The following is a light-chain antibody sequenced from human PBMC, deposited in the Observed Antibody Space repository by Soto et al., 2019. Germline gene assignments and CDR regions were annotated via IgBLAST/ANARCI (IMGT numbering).Light chain of an antibody. Sequence: DIVMTQSPDSLAVSLGERATINCKSSQTVLSSSNNQNFLAWYQHRPGQPPKLLIYWASSRESGVPDRFSGSGSGTDFTLTISSLQAEDVAVYYCQQYYSIPYTFGQGTKLEIK. CDR1: QTVLSSSNNQNF. CDR3: QQYYSIPYT. CDR2: WAS. V-gene: IGKV4-1*01. J-gene: IGKJ2*01.